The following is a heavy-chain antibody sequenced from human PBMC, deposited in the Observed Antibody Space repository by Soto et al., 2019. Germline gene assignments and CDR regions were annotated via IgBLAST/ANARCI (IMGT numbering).Heavy chain of an antibody. D-gene: IGHD6-13*01. CDR2: IYSDGST. Sequence: GSLRLSCAASGFIVSGTYMTWVRQAPGKGLEWVSVIYSDGSTYYADSVKGRFTISRDNSKNTLYLQMNSLRAEDTAVYYCARAGSWFHFDYWGQGTHVTVSS. CDR1: GFIVSGTY. J-gene: IGHJ4*02. CDR3: ARAGSWFHFDY. V-gene: IGHV3-53*01.